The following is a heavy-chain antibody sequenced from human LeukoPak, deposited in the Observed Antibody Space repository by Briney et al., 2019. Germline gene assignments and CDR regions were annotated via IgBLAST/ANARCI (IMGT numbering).Heavy chain of an antibody. Sequence: GGSLRLSCAASGFTFSSYGMHWVRQAPGKGLEWVAVIWYDGSNKYYADSVKGRFTISRDNPKNTLYLQMNSLRAEDTAVYYCAKEGLGDYVWGSYRSSDAFDIWVKGTMVTVSS. J-gene: IGHJ3*02. CDR2: IWYDGSNK. CDR3: AKEGLGDYVWGSYRSSDAFDI. V-gene: IGHV3-33*06. D-gene: IGHD3-16*02. CDR1: GFTFSSYG.